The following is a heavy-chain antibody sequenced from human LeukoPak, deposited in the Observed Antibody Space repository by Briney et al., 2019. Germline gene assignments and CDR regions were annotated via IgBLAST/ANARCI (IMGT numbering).Heavy chain of an antibody. CDR2: IIPILGIA. J-gene: IGHJ4*02. V-gene: IGHV1-69*04. D-gene: IGHD2/OR15-2a*01. Sequence: VASVKVSCKASGGTSSSYAISWVRQAPGQGLEWMGRIIPILGIANYAQKFQGRVTITADKSTSTAYMELSSLRSEDTAVYYCARGDHTSFDYWGQGTLVTVSS. CDR1: GGTSSSYA. CDR3: ARGDHTSFDY.